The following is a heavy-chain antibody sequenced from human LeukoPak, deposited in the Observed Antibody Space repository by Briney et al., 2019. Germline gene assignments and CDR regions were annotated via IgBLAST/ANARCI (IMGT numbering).Heavy chain of an antibody. CDR2: IYHSGST. D-gene: IGHD2/OR15-2a*01. J-gene: IGHJ4*02. V-gene: IGHV4-30-2*01. CDR1: GGSISSGGYS. CDR3: ARSDFYAFDY. Sequence: SQTLSLTCAVSGGSISSGGYSWSWIRQPPGKGLEWIGYIYHSGSTYYNPSLKSRVTISVDRSKNQFSLKLSSVTAADTAVYYCARSDFYAFDYWGQGTLVTVSS.